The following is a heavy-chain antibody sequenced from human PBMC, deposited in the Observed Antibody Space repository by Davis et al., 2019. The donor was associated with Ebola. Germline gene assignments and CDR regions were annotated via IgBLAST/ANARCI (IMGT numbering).Heavy chain of an antibody. CDR1: GDSVSSNTAA. Sequence: SQTLSLTCAISGDSVSSNTAAWNWIRQPPSRGLEWLGRTYYRSKWFVDYAVSVKSRMTINSDTSKNQFSLQLSSVTPEDTAVYYCARDPPYDQGYDYWGQGILVTVSS. J-gene: IGHJ4*02. D-gene: IGHD3-22*01. CDR3: ARDPPYDQGYDY. CDR2: TYYRSKWFV. V-gene: IGHV6-1*01.